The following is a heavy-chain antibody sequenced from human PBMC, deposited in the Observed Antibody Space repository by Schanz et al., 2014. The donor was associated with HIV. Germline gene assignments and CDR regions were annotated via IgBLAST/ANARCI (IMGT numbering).Heavy chain of an antibody. Sequence: QVQVVQSGAEVKKPGASVKVSCKASGYTFSGYQMHWVRQAPGQGLEWMGWINPNSGDTKYAQKFQGRVTMTRDTSISTAYMELRRLRSDDTAVYYCARDLGGDFWSAQGGLDPWGQGTLVTVSS. V-gene: IGHV1-2*02. D-gene: IGHD3-3*01. CDR3: ARDLGGDFWSAQGGLDP. CDR2: INPNSGDT. CDR1: GYTFSGYQ. J-gene: IGHJ5*02.